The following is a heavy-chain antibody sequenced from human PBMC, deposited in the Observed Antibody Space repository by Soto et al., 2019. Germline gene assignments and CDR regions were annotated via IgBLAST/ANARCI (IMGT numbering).Heavy chain of an antibody. D-gene: IGHD6-6*01. CDR1: GFTFSSYG. CDR2: IWYDGSNK. CDR3: ARDLVIAARPFHNYYGMDV. Sequence: QVQLVESGGGVVQPGRSLRLSCAASGFTFSSYGMHWVRQAPGKGLEWVAVIWYDGSNKYYADSVKGRFTISRDNSKNTLYLQMNSLRAEDTAVYYCARDLVIAARPFHNYYGMDVWGQGTTVTVSS. J-gene: IGHJ6*02. V-gene: IGHV3-33*01.